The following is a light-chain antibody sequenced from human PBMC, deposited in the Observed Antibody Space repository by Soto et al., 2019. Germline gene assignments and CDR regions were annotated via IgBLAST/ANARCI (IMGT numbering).Light chain of an antibody. CDR2: DAS. Sequence: DILMTQSPATLSVSPGERATLSCRASQSVNTNLAWYQQKPGQAPRLLISDASTRATGIPARFSGSGSGTEFTLTISSLQSEDFAVYYCQQYNNWPQLTFGGGTKVDIK. J-gene: IGKJ4*01. CDR3: QQYNNWPQLT. CDR1: QSVNTN. V-gene: IGKV3-15*01.